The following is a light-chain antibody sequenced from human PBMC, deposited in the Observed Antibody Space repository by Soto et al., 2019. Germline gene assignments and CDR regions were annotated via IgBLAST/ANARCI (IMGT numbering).Light chain of an antibody. CDR2: KAS. CDR3: QHYNSYSEA. V-gene: IGKV1-5*03. J-gene: IGKJ1*01. CDR1: QTISGW. Sequence: DIQMTQSPSTLSGSVGYRVTITCRASQTISGWLAWYQQKPGKAPKLLIYKASTLKSGVPSRFSGSGSGTEFTLTISSLQPDDFATYYCQHYNSYSEAFGQGTKVDIK.